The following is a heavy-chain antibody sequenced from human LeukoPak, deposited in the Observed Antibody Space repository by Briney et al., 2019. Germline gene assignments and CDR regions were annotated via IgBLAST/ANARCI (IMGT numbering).Heavy chain of an antibody. CDR1: GFTFSNYA. V-gene: IGHV3-48*01. CDR2: ISSGSSTI. D-gene: IGHD3-3*01. CDR3: ARDYDFWSGYYTGIFDY. J-gene: IGHJ4*02. Sequence: GGSLRLSCAATGFTFSNYAMNWVRQAPGKGLEWVSYISSGSSTIYYADSVKGRFTISRDNAKNSLYLQMNSLRAEDTAVYYCARDYDFWSGYYTGIFDYWGQGTLVTVSS.